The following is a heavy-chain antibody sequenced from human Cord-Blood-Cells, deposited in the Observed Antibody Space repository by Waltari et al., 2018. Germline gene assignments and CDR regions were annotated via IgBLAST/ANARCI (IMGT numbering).Heavy chain of an antibody. CDR2: INHSGST. V-gene: IGHV4-34*01. CDR3: ARDRQLVYYYYGMDV. CDR1: GGSFSGYY. J-gene: IGHJ6*02. D-gene: IGHD6-6*01. Sequence: QVQLQQWGAGLLKPSETLSLTCAVYGGSFSGYYWSWIRQPPGKGLEWIGEINHSGSTNYNPSRKSRVTISVDTSKNQFSLKLSSVTAADTAVYYCARDRQLVYYYYGMDVWGQGTTVTVSS.